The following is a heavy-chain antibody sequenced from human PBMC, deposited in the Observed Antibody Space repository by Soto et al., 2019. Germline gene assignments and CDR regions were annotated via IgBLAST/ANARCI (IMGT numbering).Heavy chain of an antibody. V-gene: IGHV1-69*02. CDR1: GGTFSSYT. D-gene: IGHD6-13*01. CDR3: ARYSSSWYPYFDY. CDR2: IIPILGIA. J-gene: IGHJ4*02. Sequence: QVQLVQSGAEVKKPGSSVKVSCKASGGTFSSYTISWVRQAPGQGLEWMGRIIPILGIANYAQKFQGRVTITADKSTSTGYMELSSLRSEDTAVYYCARYSSSWYPYFDYWGQGTLVTVSS.